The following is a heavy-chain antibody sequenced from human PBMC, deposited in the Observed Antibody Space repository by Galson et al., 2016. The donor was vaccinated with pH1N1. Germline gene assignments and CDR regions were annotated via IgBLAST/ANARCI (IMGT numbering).Heavy chain of an antibody. CDR1: GFTFSDFV. CDR3: AKPNCASSRCYYHFHV. D-gene: IGHD2-15*01. V-gene: IGHV3-33*06. CDR2: IWYEGSNK. Sequence: SLRLSCAASGFTFSDFVMHWVRQAPGRGLEWVALIWYEGSNKYYADSVKGRFIISKDNSKNTLYLQMYSLRGGDTAVYYCAKPNCASSRCYYHFHVWGQGTTVTVSS. J-gene: IGHJ3*01.